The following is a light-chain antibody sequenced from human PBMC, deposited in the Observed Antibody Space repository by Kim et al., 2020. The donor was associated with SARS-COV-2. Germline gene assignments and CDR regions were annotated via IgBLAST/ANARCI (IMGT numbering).Light chain of an antibody. V-gene: IGKV3-20*01. CDR1: QSVSSSY. Sequence: LSPGERATLSCRASQSVSSSYLAWYQQKPGQAPRLLIYGASSRATGIPDRFSGSGSGTDFTLTTSRLEPEDFAVYYCQQFAGLLTFGGGTKVDIK. CDR3: QQFAGLLT. CDR2: GAS. J-gene: IGKJ4*01.